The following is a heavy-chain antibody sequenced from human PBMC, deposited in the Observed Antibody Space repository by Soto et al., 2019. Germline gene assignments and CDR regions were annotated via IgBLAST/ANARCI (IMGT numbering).Heavy chain of an antibody. CDR1: GGSISSYY. CDR2: IFYSGST. V-gene: IGHV4-59*01. J-gene: IGHJ4*02. D-gene: IGHD4-17*01. CDR3: ASMIGDHVLSVDS. Sequence: QVQLQESGPGLVKPSETLSLTCTVSGGSISSYYWSWIRQPPGKGLEWIGFIFYSGSTSYNPSLTSRVTISIGTSEHQFSLKLNSVTAADAGVYYWASMIGDHVLSVDSWGQGTAVAVSS.